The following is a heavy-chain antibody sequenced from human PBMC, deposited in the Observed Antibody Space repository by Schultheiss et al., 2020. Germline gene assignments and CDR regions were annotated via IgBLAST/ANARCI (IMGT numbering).Heavy chain of an antibody. V-gene: IGHV3-23*01. CDR1: GFTFSSYA. CDR2: ISGSGGST. Sequence: GGSLRLSCAASGFTFSSYAMSWVRQAPGKGLEWVSAISGSGGSTYYADSVKGRFTISRDNSKNTLYLQMNSLRAEDTAVYYCAKEGYYDSSGYYAWGMDVWGQGTTVTVSS. CDR3: AKEGYYDSSGYYAWGMDV. D-gene: IGHD3-22*01. J-gene: IGHJ6*02.